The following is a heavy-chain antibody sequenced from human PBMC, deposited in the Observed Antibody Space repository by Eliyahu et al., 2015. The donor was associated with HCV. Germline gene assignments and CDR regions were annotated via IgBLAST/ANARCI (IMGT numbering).Heavy chain of an antibody. Sequence: QMQLVQSGAEVKKTGSSVKVSCKASGYTFTYRYLHWVRQAPGQALEWMGWITPFNGNTNYAQKFQDRVTITRDRSMSTAYMELSSLRSEDTAMYYCASALPQKPDAFDIWGQGTMVTVSS. CDR1: GYTFTYRY. CDR3: ASALPQKPDAFDI. J-gene: IGHJ3*02. CDR2: ITPFNGNT. V-gene: IGHV1-45*02.